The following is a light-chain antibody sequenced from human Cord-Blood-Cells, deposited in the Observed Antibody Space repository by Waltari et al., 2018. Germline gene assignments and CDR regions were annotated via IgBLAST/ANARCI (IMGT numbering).Light chain of an antibody. J-gene: IGLJ2*01. Sequence: QSALTQPASVSGSPGQSITISCTGTSSDVGGYNYVSCYQQHPGKAPKLMIYDVSNRPSGVSNRFSGLQAEDEADYYCSSYTSSSTLVVFGGGTKLTVL. CDR3: SSYTSSSTLVV. V-gene: IGLV2-14*01. CDR2: DVS. CDR1: SSDVGGYNY.